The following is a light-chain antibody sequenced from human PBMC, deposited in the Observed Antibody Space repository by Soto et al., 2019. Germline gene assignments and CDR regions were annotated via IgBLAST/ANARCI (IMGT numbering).Light chain of an antibody. J-gene: IGKJ1*01. V-gene: IGKV1-39*01. CDR2: ATS. CDR1: QNIRSY. CDR3: QQGYDTRWS. Sequence: DSQMTQSPSYLSASVADTVTISCRASQNIRSYLSRYQQKPGKAPKLLIYATSGVQSGVPSRFSGSGSGTDFTLTISSLQPEDLATYFCQQGYDTRWSFGQGTKVDIK.